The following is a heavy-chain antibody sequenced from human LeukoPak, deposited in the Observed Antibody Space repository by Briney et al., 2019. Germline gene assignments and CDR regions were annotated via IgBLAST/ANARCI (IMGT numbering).Heavy chain of an antibody. V-gene: IGHV3-66*03. J-gene: IGHJ5*02. Sequence: PGGSLRLSCAVSGFRVSDYYMSWVRQAPEKGLEWVGLIRDSGEAFYADFARGRFAISRDESENTLYLQMNSLRVEDTAVYFCARDRAANQDWVEFDPWGQGTPVIVSS. CDR1: GFRVSDYY. D-gene: IGHD3/OR15-3a*01. CDR3: ARDRAANQDWVEFDP. CDR2: IRDSGEA.